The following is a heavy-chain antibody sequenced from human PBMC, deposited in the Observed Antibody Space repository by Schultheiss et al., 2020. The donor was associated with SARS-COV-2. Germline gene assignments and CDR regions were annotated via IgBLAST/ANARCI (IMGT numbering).Heavy chain of an antibody. D-gene: IGHD1-7*01. CDR2: INHSGST. CDR3: ARSGAPVWGELFDY. J-gene: IGHJ4*02. CDR1: GGSFSGYY. Sequence: SETLSLTCAVYGGSFSGYYWSWIRQPPGEGLEWIGEINHSGSTNYNPSLKSRVTISVDTSKNQFSLKLSSVTAADTAVYYCARSGAPVWGELFDYWGQGTLVTVSS. V-gene: IGHV4-34*01.